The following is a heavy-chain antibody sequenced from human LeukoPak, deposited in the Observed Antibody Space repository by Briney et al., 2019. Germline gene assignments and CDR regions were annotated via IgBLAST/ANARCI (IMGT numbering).Heavy chain of an antibody. CDR3: ARLLGGY. J-gene: IGHJ4*02. CDR2: INHSGST. D-gene: IGHD2/OR15-2a*01. V-gene: IGHV4-34*01. CDR1: GGSFSGYY. Sequence: PSETLSLTCAVYGGSFSGYYWSWIRQPPGKGLEWIGEINHSGSTNYNPSLKSRVTISVDTSKNQFSLKLSSVTAAETAVYYCARLLGGYWGQGTLVTVSS.